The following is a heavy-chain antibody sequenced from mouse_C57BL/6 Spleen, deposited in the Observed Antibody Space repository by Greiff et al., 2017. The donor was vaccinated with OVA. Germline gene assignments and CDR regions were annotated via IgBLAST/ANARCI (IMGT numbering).Heavy chain of an antibody. Sequence: EVKVVESGGDLVKPGGSLKLSCAASGFTFSSYGMSWVRQTPDKRLEWVATISSGGSYTYYPDSVKGRFTISRDNAKNTLYLQMSRLKSEDTAMYYCARQGDYDDYAMDYWGQGTSVTVSS. CDR2: ISSGGSYT. D-gene: IGHD2-4*01. J-gene: IGHJ4*01. CDR1: GFTFSSYG. CDR3: ARQGDYDDYAMDY. V-gene: IGHV5-6*01.